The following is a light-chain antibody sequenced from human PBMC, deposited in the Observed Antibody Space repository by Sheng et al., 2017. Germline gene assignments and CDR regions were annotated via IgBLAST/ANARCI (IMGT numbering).Light chain of an antibody. CDR1: QGVINN. V-gene: IGKV3-20*01. CDR3: QHYDTSPVT. CDR2: GAS. J-gene: IGKJ1*01. Sequence: EVVLTQSPGTLSLSPGERATLSCRASQGVINNLAWYQQKNGQAPRLLIYGASSRATGIPDRFSGSGSGTDFTLIISRLEPEDCAVYYCQHYDTSPVTFGQGTKVEIK.